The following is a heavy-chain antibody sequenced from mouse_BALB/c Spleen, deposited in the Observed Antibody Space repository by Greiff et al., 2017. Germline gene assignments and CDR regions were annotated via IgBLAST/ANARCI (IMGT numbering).Heavy chain of an antibody. CDR2: INPNNGGT. V-gene: IGHV1-18*01. J-gene: IGHJ2*01. D-gene: IGHD1-1*01. CDR1: GYTFTDYN. CDR3: AGKGFYGSGFDY. Sequence: EVQLQQSGPELVKPGASVKISCKASGYTFTDYNMDWVKQSHGKSLEWIGDINPNNGGTIYNQKFKGKATLTVDKSSSTAYMELRSLTSEDTAVYYCAGKGFYGSGFDYWGQGTTLTVSS.